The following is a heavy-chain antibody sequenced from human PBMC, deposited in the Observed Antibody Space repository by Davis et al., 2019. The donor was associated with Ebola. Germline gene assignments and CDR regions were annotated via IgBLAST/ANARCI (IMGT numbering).Heavy chain of an antibody. Sequence: GESLKISCAASGFTFSSYSMNWVRQAPGKGLEWVSSISSSSSYIYYADSVKGRFTISRDNAKNSLYLQMNSLRAEDTAVYYCARVRDYIGGMDVWGQGTTVTVSS. V-gene: IGHV3-21*01. J-gene: IGHJ6*02. CDR1: GFTFSSYS. CDR2: ISSSSSYI. D-gene: IGHD5-12*01. CDR3: ARVRDYIGGMDV.